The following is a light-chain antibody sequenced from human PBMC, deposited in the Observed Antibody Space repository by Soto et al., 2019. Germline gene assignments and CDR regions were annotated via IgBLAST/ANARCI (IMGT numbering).Light chain of an antibody. CDR1: QSLLHSNGYNY. V-gene: IGKV2-28*01. Sequence: DLVMTQSPLSLPVTPGEPASISCRSSQSLLHSNGYNYLDWYLQKPGQSPQLLIYLGSNRASGVPDRFSGSGSGTDFTLKISRVEAEEVLVYYCMQALQTLPITFGQGTRLEIK. CDR2: LGS. CDR3: MQALQTLPIT. J-gene: IGKJ5*01.